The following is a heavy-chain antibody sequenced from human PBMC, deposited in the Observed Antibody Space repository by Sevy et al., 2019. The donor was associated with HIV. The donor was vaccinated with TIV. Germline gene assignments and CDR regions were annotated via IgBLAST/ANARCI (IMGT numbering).Heavy chain of an antibody. Sequence: GGSLRLSCAASGFTFSGYWMNWVRQAPGKGLEWVANIKQDGSDKHYVDSVKGRFTISRYNAKNSLYLQMNSLRVEDTAVYYCAQEQLGRFDSWGQGTLVTVSS. J-gene: IGHJ4*02. V-gene: IGHV3-7*01. D-gene: IGHD1-26*01. CDR2: IKQDGSDK. CDR1: GFTFSGYW. CDR3: AQEQLGRFDS.